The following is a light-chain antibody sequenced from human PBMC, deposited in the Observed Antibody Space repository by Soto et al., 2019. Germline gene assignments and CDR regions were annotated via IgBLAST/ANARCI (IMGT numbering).Light chain of an antibody. J-gene: IGKJ2*01. V-gene: IGKV1-5*01. CDR3: QQYTSYPYT. CDR2: DAS. Sequence: DIQMTQSPSTLSASVGDRVTITCRATQSIGASLAWYQQQPGKGPKLLIYDASTLETGVPTRFSGSGSGTEFTVTISSLQPDEFASYYCQQYTSYPYTFGQGT. CDR1: QSIGAS.